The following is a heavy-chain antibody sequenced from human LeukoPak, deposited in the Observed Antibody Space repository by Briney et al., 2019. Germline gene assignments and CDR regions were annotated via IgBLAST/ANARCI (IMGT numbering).Heavy chain of an antibody. CDR3: ARVGGYYYYGMDV. Sequence: ASVKVSCKASGYTFTGYYMHWVRQAPGQGLEWMGWINPNSGGTNYAQKFQGRVTMTRDASISTAYMELSRLRSDDTAVYYCARVGGYYYYGMDVWGQGTTVTVSS. V-gene: IGHV1-2*02. J-gene: IGHJ6*02. CDR2: INPNSGGT. CDR1: GYTFTGYY.